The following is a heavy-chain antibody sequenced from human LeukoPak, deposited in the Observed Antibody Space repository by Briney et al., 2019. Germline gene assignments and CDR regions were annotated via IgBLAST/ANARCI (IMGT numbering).Heavy chain of an antibody. Sequence: GGSLRLSCAASGFMFSSNWMSWVRQVPGRGPEWVANVNRDGSETYYLDSVKGRFTISKDNAKNSLYLQMNSLRAEDTALYHCARNNGMDVWGQGTTVIVSS. J-gene: IGHJ6*02. CDR1: GFMFSSNW. CDR3: ARNNGMDV. V-gene: IGHV3-7*03. CDR2: VNRDGSET.